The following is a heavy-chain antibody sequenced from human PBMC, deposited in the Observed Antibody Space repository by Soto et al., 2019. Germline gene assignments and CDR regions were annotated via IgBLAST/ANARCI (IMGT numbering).Heavy chain of an antibody. Sequence: SETLSLTCAVYGGSFSGYYWSWIRQPPGKGLEWIGEINHSGSTNYNPSLKSRVTISVDTSKNQFSLKLSSVTAADTAVYYCARGRPAHYYYDSSGYNFDYSGQGTLVTVSS. D-gene: IGHD3-22*01. CDR2: INHSGST. CDR3: ARGRPAHYYYDSSGYNFDY. V-gene: IGHV4-34*01. J-gene: IGHJ4*02. CDR1: GGSFSGYY.